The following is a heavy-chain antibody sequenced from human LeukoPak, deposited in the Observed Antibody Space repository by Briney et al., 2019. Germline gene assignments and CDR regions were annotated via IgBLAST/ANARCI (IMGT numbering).Heavy chain of an antibody. D-gene: IGHD5-18*01. J-gene: IGHJ3*02. CDR1: GFTFSSYA. V-gene: IGHV3-30-3*01. Sequence: GGSLRLSCAASGFTFSSYAMHWVRQAPGKGLEWVAVISYDGSNKYYADSVKGRFTISRDNSKNTLYLQMNSLRAEDTAVYYCARDLTDTAPGAFDIWGQGTMVTVSS. CDR2: ISYDGSNK. CDR3: ARDLTDTAPGAFDI.